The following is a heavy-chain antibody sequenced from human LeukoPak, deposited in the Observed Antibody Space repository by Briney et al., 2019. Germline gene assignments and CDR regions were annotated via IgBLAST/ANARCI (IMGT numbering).Heavy chain of an antibody. CDR1: GFTFDDYA. J-gene: IGHJ6*02. Sequence: GGSLRLSCAASGFTFDDYAMHWVRHPPGKGLEWVSGISWNSLNTGYADSVKGRFTISRDSAKNSLYLQMNSLRPEDTAFYYCARDRGTYNYGMDVWGQGTTVTVSS. D-gene: IGHD1-1*01. CDR2: ISWNSLNT. V-gene: IGHV3-9*01. CDR3: ARDRGTYNYGMDV.